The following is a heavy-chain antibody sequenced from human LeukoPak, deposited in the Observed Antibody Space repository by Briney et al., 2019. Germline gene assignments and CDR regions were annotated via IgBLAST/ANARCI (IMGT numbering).Heavy chain of an antibody. V-gene: IGHV3-9*01. CDR2: VSWNSGRI. D-gene: IGHD2-15*01. J-gene: IGHJ4*02. CDR1: GFRFDDYA. CDR3: AKGYCSGASCQEEY. Sequence: GRSLRLSCAASGFRFDDYAMHWVRQALGKGLEWVSGVSWNSGRIGYADSVKGRFTISRDNAKNSLYLQMNSLRAEDTALYYCAKGYCSGASCQEEYWGQGTLVTVSS.